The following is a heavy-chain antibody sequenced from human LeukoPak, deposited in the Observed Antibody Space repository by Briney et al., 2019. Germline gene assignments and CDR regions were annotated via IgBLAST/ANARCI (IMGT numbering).Heavy chain of an antibody. CDR3: AKDYVRDVYNYGVSQN. CDR2: ISRDGGST. J-gene: IGHJ1*01. D-gene: IGHD5-24*01. CDR1: GFTFSTYW. V-gene: IGHV3-43*02. Sequence: PGGSLRLSCAVSGFTFSTYWMHWVRQAPGKGLEWVSLISRDGGSTYYVVSVKGRFTISRDNSKNSLYLHMNSLTTEDTALYYCAKDYVRDVYNYGVSQNWGRGTLVTVSS.